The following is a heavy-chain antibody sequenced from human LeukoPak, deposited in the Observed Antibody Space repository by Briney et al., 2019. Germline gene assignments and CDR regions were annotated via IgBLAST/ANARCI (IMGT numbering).Heavy chain of an antibody. V-gene: IGHV1-3*01. D-gene: IGHD6-19*01. Sequence: ASVKVSCKASGYTFIGYYMHWVRQAPGQRLEWMGWINAGNGNTKYSQKFQGRVTITRDTSASTAYMELSSLRSEDTAVYYCASNGIAVPPDGMDVWGQGTTVTVSS. J-gene: IGHJ6*02. CDR3: ASNGIAVPPDGMDV. CDR1: GYTFIGYY. CDR2: INAGNGNT.